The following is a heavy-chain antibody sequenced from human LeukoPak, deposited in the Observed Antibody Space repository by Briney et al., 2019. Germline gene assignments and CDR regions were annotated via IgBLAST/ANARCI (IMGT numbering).Heavy chain of an antibody. J-gene: IGHJ4*02. CDR2: INPNSGVT. D-gene: IGHD3-22*01. CDR3: ARTDVGYYDSSGYYDY. V-gene: IGHV1-2*02. Sequence: ASVKVSCKASGYTFTGYYMHWVRQAPGQGLEWMGWINPNSGVTNYAQKFQGRVTMTRDTSISTAYMELSRLRSDDTAVFYCARTDVGYYDSSGYYDYWGRGTLVTVSS. CDR1: GYTFTGYY.